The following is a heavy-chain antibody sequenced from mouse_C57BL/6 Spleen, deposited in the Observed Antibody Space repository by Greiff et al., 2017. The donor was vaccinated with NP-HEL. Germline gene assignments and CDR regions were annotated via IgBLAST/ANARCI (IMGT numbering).Heavy chain of an antibody. D-gene: IGHD1-1*01. J-gene: IGHJ4*01. CDR1: GFTFSSYG. Sequence: EVHLVESGGDLVKPGGSLKLSCAASGFTFSSYGMSWVRQTPDKRLEWVATISSGGSYTYYPDSVKGRFTISRDNAKNTLYLQMSSLKSEDTAMYYCARQRGITTVVAPYAMDYWGQGTSVTVSS. CDR2: ISSGGSYT. CDR3: ARQRGITTVVAPYAMDY. V-gene: IGHV5-6*01.